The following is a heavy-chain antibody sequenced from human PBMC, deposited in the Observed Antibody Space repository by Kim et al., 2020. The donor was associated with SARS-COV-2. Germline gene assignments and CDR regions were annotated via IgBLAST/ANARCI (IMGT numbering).Heavy chain of an antibody. CDR2: IFYSGST. V-gene: IGHV4-39*01. J-gene: IGHJ6*01. D-gene: IGHD1-7*01. CDR1: GGSISSSRYY. CDR3: ARHSGTATYYYYGMDV. Sequence: SETLSLTCTVSGGSISSSRYYWGWIRQPPGKGLEWIGSIFYSGSTFYNSPLKGRATISVDTSKNQFSLSLSSVTAADTAVYYCARHSGTATYYYYGMDVWGQGTTVIVS.